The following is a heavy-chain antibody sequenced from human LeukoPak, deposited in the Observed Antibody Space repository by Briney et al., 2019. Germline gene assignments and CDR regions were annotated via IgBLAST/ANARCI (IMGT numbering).Heavy chain of an antibody. D-gene: IGHD3-10*01. CDR3: AKDGGSGSYTHYFDY. V-gene: IGHV3-33*06. J-gene: IGHJ4*02. CDR1: GFTFSSYG. CDR2: IWYDGSNK. Sequence: GGSLRLSCAASGFTFSSYGMHWVRQAPGKGLEWVAVIWYDGSNKYYADSVKGRFTISRDNSKNTLYLQMNSLRAEDTAVYYCAKDGGSGSYTHYFDYWGQGTLVTVSS.